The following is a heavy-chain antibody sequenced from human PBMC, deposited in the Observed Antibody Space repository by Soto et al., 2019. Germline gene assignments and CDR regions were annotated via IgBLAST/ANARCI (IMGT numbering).Heavy chain of an antibody. CDR3: ARDRILYFDWLETDY. CDR1: GFTFSSYS. D-gene: IGHD3-9*01. Sequence: PGGSLRLSCAASGFTFSSYSMNWVRQAPGKGLEWVSSISSSSSYIYYADSVKGRFTISRDNAKNSLYLQMNSLRAEDTAVYYCARDRILYFDWLETDYWGQGTLVTVSS. J-gene: IGHJ4*02. V-gene: IGHV3-21*01. CDR2: ISSSSSYI.